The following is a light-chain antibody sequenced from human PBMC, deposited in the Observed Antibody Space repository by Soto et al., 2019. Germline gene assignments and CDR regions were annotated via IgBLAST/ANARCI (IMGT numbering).Light chain of an antibody. CDR3: QQANSFPLT. J-gene: IGKJ4*01. CDR1: QDVSTW. Sequence: DIQMTQSPSSVSASVGDRVTITCRASQDVSTWLAWYQHKPGKAPTLLIHEASILQSGVSSRFSGSGSGTEFTLTITSLQPDDFATYYCQQANSFPLTFGGGTKVDIK. CDR2: EAS. V-gene: IGKV1-12*01.